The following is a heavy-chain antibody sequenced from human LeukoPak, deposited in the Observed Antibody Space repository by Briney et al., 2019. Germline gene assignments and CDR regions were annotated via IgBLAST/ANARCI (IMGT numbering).Heavy chain of an antibody. J-gene: IGHJ6*03. D-gene: IGHD3-22*01. Sequence: SETLSLTCTVSGGSISSYYWSWIRQPPGKGLEWIGYIYYSWSTNYNPSLKSRVTISVDTSKNQFSLKLSSVTAADTAVYYCARSSEGRYYYDSSGFSYYYYYMDVWGKGTTVTISS. V-gene: IGHV4-59*01. CDR3: ARSSEGRYYYDSSGFSYYYYYMDV. CDR2: IYYSWST. CDR1: GGSISSYY.